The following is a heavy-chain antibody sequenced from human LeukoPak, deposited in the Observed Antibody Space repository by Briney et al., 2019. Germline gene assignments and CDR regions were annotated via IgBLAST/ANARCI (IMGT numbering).Heavy chain of an antibody. Sequence: GGSLRLSCAASGFTFSSYAMHWVRQAPGKGLEWVAVISYDGSNKYYADSVKGRFTISRDNSKNTVYLQMDNLRPEDTAVYYCARDARLYKWELLAYWGQGTLVTVSS. CDR2: ISYDGSNK. D-gene: IGHD1-26*01. CDR3: ARDARLYKWELLAY. J-gene: IGHJ4*02. CDR1: GFTFSSYA. V-gene: IGHV3-30*04.